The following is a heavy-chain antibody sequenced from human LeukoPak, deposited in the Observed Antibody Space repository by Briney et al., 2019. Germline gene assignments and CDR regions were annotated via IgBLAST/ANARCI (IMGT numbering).Heavy chain of an antibody. D-gene: IGHD5-18*01. Sequence: SETRSLTCTVSGGSISSSSYYWGWIRQPPGKGLEWIGSIYYSGSTYYNPSLKSRVTISVDTSKNQFSLKLSSVTAADTAVYYCARTWIQLYNWFDPWGQGTLVTVSS. J-gene: IGHJ5*02. V-gene: IGHV4-39*01. CDR3: ARTWIQLYNWFDP. CDR2: IYYSGST. CDR1: GGSISSSSYY.